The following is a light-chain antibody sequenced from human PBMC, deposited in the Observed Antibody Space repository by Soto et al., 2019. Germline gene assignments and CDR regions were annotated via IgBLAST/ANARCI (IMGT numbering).Light chain of an antibody. CDR3: HQYASEPLT. V-gene: IGKV3-20*01. CDR1: QSVGRDY. Sequence: EIVMTQSPGTLSLSPGESVTLSCRASQSVGRDYLAWFQHKPGQAPRLLVHHASTRATGVPDRFSGSGSGTDFPFTVSRLEPEDFAIYYCHQYASEPLTFGGGTKLEIK. CDR2: HAS. J-gene: IGKJ4*01.